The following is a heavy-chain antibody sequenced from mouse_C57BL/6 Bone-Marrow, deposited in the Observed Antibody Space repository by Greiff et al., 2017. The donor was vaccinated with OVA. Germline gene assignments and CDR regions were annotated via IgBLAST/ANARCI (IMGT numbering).Heavy chain of an antibody. V-gene: IGHV1-64*01. CDR3: ASRYYGSSYGYFDV. Sequence: VQLQQPGAELVKPGASVKLSCKASGYTFTSYWMHWVKQRPGQGLEWIGMIHPNSGGTNYNEKFKSEATLTVDKSSSTAYMQLSSLTSEDSAVYYCASRYYGSSYGYFDVWGTGTTVTVSS. CDR2: IHPNSGGT. D-gene: IGHD1-1*01. CDR1: GYTFTSYW. J-gene: IGHJ1*03.